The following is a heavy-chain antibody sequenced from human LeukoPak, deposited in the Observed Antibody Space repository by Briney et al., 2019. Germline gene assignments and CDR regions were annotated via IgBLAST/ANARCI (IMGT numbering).Heavy chain of an antibody. CDR2: INPQNGGT. CDR1: GYSFTDLY. Sequence: ASVKVSCKTSGYSFTDLYIHFVRQAPGQGLEWMGWINPQNGGTEYEPKFQGRVTMTRDTSISSAYMEMSRLTSDDTAVYYCARHKEDSYGIDAFDIWGQGTMVTVSS. J-gene: IGHJ3*02. V-gene: IGHV1-2*02. D-gene: IGHD5-18*01. CDR3: ARHKEDSYGIDAFDI.